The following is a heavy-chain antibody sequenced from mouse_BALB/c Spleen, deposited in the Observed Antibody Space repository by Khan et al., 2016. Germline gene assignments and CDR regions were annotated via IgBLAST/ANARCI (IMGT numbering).Heavy chain of an antibody. Sequence: EVQLQESGPGLVKPSQSLSLTCSVTGYSITSGYYWNWIRQFPGNKLEWMGYISYDGSNNYNPSLKNRFYITRDKPRNQFFLKLNSVTTEDTAKISCARWDFCSRRYYFDYWGQGTTLTVSS. D-gene: IGHD1-1*01. CDR2: ISYDGSN. CDR1: GYSITSGYY. V-gene: IGHV3-6*02. J-gene: IGHJ2*01. CDR3: ARWDFCSRRYYFDY.